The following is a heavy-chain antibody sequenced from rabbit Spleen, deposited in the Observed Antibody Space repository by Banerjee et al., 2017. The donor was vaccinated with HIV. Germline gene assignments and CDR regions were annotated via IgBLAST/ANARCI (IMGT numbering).Heavy chain of an antibody. V-gene: IGHV1S45*01. CDR2: IDSGSSGDT. Sequence: EQLEESGGDLVKPGASLTLTCTASGFSLTSSDYMCWVRQAPGKGLEWIACIDSGSSGDTYYANWAKGRFTISKTSSTTVTLQMTSLTAADTATYFCARNYVNAFDPWGPGTLVTVS. CDR1: GFSLTSSDY. J-gene: IGHJ2*01. D-gene: IGHD1-1*01. CDR3: ARNYVNAFDP.